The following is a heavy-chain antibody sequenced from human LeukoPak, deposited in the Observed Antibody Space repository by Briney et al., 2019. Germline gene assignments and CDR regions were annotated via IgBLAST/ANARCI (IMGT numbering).Heavy chain of an antibody. CDR1: GGSISSSSYY. V-gene: IGHV4-39*01. D-gene: IGHD1-26*01. J-gene: IGHJ4*02. CDR3: ASNRWGANSPFDY. CDR2: IYYSGST. Sequence: PSKTLSLTCTVSGGSISSSSYYCGWIRRPPGKGLEWIGSIYYSGSTYYNPSLKSRVTISVDTSKNQFSLKLSSVTAADTAVYYCASNRWGANSPFDYWGQGTLVTVSS.